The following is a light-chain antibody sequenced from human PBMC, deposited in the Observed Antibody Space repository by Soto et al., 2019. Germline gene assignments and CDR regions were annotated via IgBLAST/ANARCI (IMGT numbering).Light chain of an antibody. CDR1: SGHSSYA. Sequence: QPVLTQSTSASASLGASVKLTCTLSSGHSSYAIAWHQQQPEKGPRYLMKLNGDGSHNKGDGIPDRFSGSSSGAERYLTISSLQSEDEADYYCQTLGTGPQVVFGGGTKLTVL. CDR2: LNGDGSH. CDR3: QTLGTGPQVV. J-gene: IGLJ2*01. V-gene: IGLV4-69*01.